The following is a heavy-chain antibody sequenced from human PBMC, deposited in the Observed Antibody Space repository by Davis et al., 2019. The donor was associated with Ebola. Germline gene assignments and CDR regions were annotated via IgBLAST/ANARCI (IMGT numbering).Heavy chain of an antibody. CDR3: AKDVAVTSAFDI. J-gene: IGHJ3*02. D-gene: IGHD4-17*01. CDR2: IRYDGSNK. Sequence: GGSLRLSCAASGFTFSSSGMHWVRQAPGKGLEWVAFIRYDGSNKYYADSVKGRFTISRDNSKNTLYLQMNSLRAEDTAVYYCAKDVAVTSAFDIWGQGTMVTVSS. V-gene: IGHV3-30*02. CDR1: GFTFSSSG.